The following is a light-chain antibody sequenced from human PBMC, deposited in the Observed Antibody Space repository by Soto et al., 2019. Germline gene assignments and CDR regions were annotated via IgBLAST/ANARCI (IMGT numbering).Light chain of an antibody. Sequence: DIQMTQSPSSLSASVRDRVTITCRASQSISSYLNWYQQKPGKAPKLLIYAASSLQSGVPSRFSGSGSGTDFTLTISSLQPEDFATYYCQQNYSTPYTFGQGTKLDIK. V-gene: IGKV1-39*01. CDR3: QQNYSTPYT. J-gene: IGKJ2*01. CDR2: AAS. CDR1: QSISSY.